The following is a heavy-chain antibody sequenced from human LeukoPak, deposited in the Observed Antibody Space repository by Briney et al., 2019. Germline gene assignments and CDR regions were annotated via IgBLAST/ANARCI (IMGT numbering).Heavy chain of an antibody. D-gene: IGHD3-10*01. CDR3: AKDYYGSGSYYTRAFDY. J-gene: IGHJ4*02. CDR1: GFTFSSYG. Sequence: GGSLRLSCAASGFTFSSYGMHWVRQAPGKGLEWVAVISYDGSNKYYADSVEGRFTISRDNSKNTLYLQMNSLRAEDTAVYYCAKDYYGSGSYYTRAFDYWGQGTLVTVSS. CDR2: ISYDGSNK. V-gene: IGHV3-30*18.